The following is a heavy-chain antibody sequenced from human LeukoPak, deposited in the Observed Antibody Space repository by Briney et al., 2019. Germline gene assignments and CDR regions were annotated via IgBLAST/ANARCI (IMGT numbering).Heavy chain of an antibody. D-gene: IGHD3-16*01. Sequence: ASVKVSCKASGYTFTSYGISWVRQAPGQGLEWMGWISACNGNTNYAQKFQGRVTMTRDTSISTAYMELSRLRSDDTAVYYCARGGERAFDYWGQGTLVTVSS. J-gene: IGHJ4*02. V-gene: IGHV1-18*01. CDR2: ISACNGNT. CDR3: ARGGERAFDY. CDR1: GYTFTSYG.